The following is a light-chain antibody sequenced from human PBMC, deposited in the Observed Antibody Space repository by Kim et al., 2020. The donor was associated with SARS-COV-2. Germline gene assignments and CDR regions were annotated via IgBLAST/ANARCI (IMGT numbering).Light chain of an antibody. J-gene: IGLJ3*02. CDR1: SKAVGSKG. Sequence: QPATPTCPGSSKAVGSKGAAWLQQNQCHPPKLLFYREDNPPLQISKRLSASRSGNTASLTITGLQPEDEADYYCSAWDIRLNVWLFGGGTQLTVL. CDR2: RED. V-gene: IGLV10-54*01. CDR3: SAWDIRLNVWL.